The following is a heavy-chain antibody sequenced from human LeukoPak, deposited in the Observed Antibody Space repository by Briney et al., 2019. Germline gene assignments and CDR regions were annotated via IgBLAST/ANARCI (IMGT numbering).Heavy chain of an antibody. J-gene: IGHJ4*02. D-gene: IGHD4-11*01. V-gene: IGHV3-48*01. CDR3: ARDQAYSFDY. CDR2: IGSSSSPI. CDR1: GFTFSAYS. Sequence: GGSLRLSCAASGFTFSAYSMNWVRQAPEKGLEWVSYIGSSSSPIYYADSVKGRSTISRDNAKNSLYLQMDSLRAEGTAVYYCARDQAYSFDYWGQGTLVTVSS.